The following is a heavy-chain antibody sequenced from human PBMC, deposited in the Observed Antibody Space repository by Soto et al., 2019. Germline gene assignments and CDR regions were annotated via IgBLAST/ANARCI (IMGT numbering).Heavy chain of an antibody. D-gene: IGHD2-15*01. CDR1: GGSIYRGGYY. CDR3: GKVLVGATGHTDSDS. V-gene: IGHV4-39*01. CDR2: IDYNGVT. Sequence: PSETLSLTCTVSGGSIYRGGYYWGWIRQPPGRGLEWIGNIDYNGVTYSNPPLKSRVTISRDTSKNQFSLKLTSVTAADTALYYCGKVLVGATGHTDSDSWGPGTLVTVS. J-gene: IGHJ4*02.